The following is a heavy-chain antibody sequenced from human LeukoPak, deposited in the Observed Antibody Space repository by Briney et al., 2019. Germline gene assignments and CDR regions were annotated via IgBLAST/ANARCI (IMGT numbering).Heavy chain of an antibody. V-gene: IGHV3-23*01. D-gene: IGHD3-22*01. CDR1: GFTFSDYA. CDR3: AKDKNWRITMIVVVQHFDY. Sequence: GGSLRLSCAASGFTFSDYAMSWVRQAPGKGLEWVSAISGSGGSTYYADSVKGRFTISRDNSKNTLYLQMNSLRAEDTAVYYCAKDKNWRITMIVVVQHFDYWGQGTLVTVSS. J-gene: IGHJ4*02. CDR2: ISGSGGST.